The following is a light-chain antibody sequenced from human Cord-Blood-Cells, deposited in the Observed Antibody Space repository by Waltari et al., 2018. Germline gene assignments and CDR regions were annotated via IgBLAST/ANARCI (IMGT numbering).Light chain of an antibody. CDR2: DVS. Sequence: QSALTQPRSVSGSPGQSVTISCTGTSSDVGGYNYVSWYQQHPGKAPKLMFYDVSKRPSGVPDRFSGSKSGNTASLTISGLQAEDEADYYCCSYAGSYTGWVFGGGTKLTVL. V-gene: IGLV2-11*01. CDR1: SSDVGGYNY. CDR3: CSYAGSYTGWV. J-gene: IGLJ3*02.